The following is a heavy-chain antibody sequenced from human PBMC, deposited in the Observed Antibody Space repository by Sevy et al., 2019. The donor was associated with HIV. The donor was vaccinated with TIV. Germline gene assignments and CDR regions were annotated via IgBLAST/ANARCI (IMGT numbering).Heavy chain of an antibody. CDR3: AGEGCTKPHDY. V-gene: IGHV3-23*01. D-gene: IGHD2-8*01. CDR1: GFTFSKYS. J-gene: IGHJ4*02. CDR2: LSFGCGEI. Sequence: GGSLRLSCAASGFTFSKYSMSWVRQPPGKGLEWVSTLSFGCGEINYADSVKGRFTISGDNSKSSVYLKMNNLRPEDTAVYFCAGEGCTKPHDYWGQGTLVTVSS.